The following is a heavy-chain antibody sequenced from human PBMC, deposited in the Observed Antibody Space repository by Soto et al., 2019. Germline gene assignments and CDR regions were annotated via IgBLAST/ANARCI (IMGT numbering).Heavy chain of an antibody. V-gene: IGHV1-18*01. CDR1: GYTFTSYG. Sequence: ASVKVSCKASGYTFTSYGISWVRQAPGQGLEWMGWISAYNGNTNYAQKLQGRVTMTTDKSTSTAYMELSSLRSEDTAVYYCATGSDYGDYYYGMDVWGQGTTVTVSS. CDR2: ISAYNGNT. D-gene: IGHD4-17*01. CDR3: ATGSDYGDYYYGMDV. J-gene: IGHJ6*02.